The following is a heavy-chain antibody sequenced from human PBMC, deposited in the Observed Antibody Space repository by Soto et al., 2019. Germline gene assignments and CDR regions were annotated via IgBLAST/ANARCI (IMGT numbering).Heavy chain of an antibody. CDR3: AKDQWLVEDFDY. V-gene: IGHV3-23*01. J-gene: IGHJ4*02. Sequence: GSLRLSCAASGFTFSSYAMSWVRQAPGKGLEWVSAISGSGGSTYYADSVKGRFTISRDNSKNTLYLQMNSLRAEDTAVYYCAKDQWLVEDFDYWGQGTLVTVSS. CDR1: GFTFSSYA. D-gene: IGHD6-19*01. CDR2: ISGSGGST.